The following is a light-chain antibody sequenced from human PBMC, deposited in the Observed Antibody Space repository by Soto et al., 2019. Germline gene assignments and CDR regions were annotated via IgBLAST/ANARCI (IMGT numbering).Light chain of an antibody. Sequence: QSALTHPASVWWSPGHAITISCTGTSTDLHNNNYVSWYQQHPGRAPKLIIYHVSYRPSGVPNRFSGSKSDSSASLTISGLQDEDEADYYCSSYTTRRNTYVVGTGTKV. CDR3: SSYTTRRNTYV. V-gene: IGLV2-14*03. CDR2: HVS. J-gene: IGLJ1*01. CDR1: STDLHNNNY.